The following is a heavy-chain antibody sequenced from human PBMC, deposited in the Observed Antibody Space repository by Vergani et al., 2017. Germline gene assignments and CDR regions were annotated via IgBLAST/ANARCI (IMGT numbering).Heavy chain of an antibody. V-gene: IGHV1-8*01. Sequence: QVQLVQSGAEVKKPGASVKVSCKASGYTFTSYDINWVRQATGQGLEWRGWMNPNSGNTGYAQKFQGRVTRTRNTSIITAYMEQSSLISEYTAVYNCARVSRRDSVVVRYWGQGTLVTVSS. J-gene: IGHJ4*02. CDR2: MNPNSGNT. CDR3: ARVSRRDSVVVRY. CDR1: GYTFTSYD. D-gene: IGHD2-21*01.